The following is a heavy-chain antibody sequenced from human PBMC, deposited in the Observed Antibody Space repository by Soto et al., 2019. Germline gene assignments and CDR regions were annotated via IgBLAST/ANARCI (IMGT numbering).Heavy chain of an antibody. V-gene: IGHV1-46*03. D-gene: IGHD2-2*01. CDR1: GYTFTSYY. CDR2: INPSGGST. CDR3: ARDRYQLLSVAANWFDP. J-gene: IGHJ5*02. Sequence: GASVKVSCKASGYTFTSYYMHWVRQAPGQGLEWMGIINPSGGSTSYAQKFQGRVTMTRDTSTSTVYMELSSLRSEDTAVYYCARDRYQLLSVAANWFDPWGQGTLVTVSS.